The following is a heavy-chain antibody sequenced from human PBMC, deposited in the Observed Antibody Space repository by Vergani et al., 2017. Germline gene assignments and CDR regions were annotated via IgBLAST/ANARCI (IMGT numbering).Heavy chain of an antibody. Sequence: VQLVESGGGVVQPGRSLRLSCAASGFTFSSYWMSWVRQAPGKGLERVANIKQDGSEKYYVDSVKGRFTISRDNAKNSLYLQMNSLRAEDTAVYYCASQGTAAAAGTIPFDYWGQGTLVTVSS. D-gene: IGHD6-13*01. CDR3: ASQGTAAAAGTIPFDY. CDR1: GFTFSSYW. V-gene: IGHV3-7*03. CDR2: IKQDGSEK. J-gene: IGHJ4*02.